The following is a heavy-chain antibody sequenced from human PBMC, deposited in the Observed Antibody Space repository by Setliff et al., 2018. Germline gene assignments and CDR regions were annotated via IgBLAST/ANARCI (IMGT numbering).Heavy chain of an antibody. J-gene: IGHJ6*03. CDR1: GGSFSGYY. Sequence: SETLSLTCAVYGGSFSGYYWSWIRQPPGKGLEWIGEINHSGSANYNPSLKSRVTISVDTSKNQFSLKLTSVTAADTAVYYCARMSGFLYMDVWGKGTTVTVSS. CDR2: INHSGSA. V-gene: IGHV4-34*01. CDR3: ARMSGFLYMDV. D-gene: IGHD3-3*01.